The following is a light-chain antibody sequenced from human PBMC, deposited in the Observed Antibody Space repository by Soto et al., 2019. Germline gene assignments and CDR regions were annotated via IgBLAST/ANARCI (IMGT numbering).Light chain of an antibody. CDR1: GSGVGRHNI. Sequence: QSALTQPRSVSGSPGQSVTISCTATGSGVGRHNIVSWYQQHPGKVPKLIIYEVSKRSSGVPDRFSGSKSGNTASLIISGLQVEDEADYYCCAHTEKKPHVFGTGTKLTVL. CDR2: EVS. V-gene: IGLV2-11*01. CDR3: CAHTEKKPHV. J-gene: IGLJ1*01.